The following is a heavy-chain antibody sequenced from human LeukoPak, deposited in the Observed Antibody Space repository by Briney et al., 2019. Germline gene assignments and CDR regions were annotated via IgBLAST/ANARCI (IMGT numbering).Heavy chain of an antibody. Sequence: SETLSLTCTVSGGSISSGSYYWGWIRQPPGKGLEWIGSVFSSGSTYYNPSLKSRVTMSVDTSKNQFSLKLTSVTAADTAVYYCASNIIVVTAYFDYWGQGTLVTVSS. J-gene: IGHJ4*02. CDR2: VFSSGST. D-gene: IGHD2-21*02. CDR3: ASNIIVVTAYFDY. V-gene: IGHV4-39*01. CDR1: GGSISSGSYY.